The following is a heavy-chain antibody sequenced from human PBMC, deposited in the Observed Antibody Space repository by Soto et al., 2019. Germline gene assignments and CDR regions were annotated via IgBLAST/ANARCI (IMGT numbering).Heavy chain of an antibody. CDR2: IYWDGSQ. V-gene: IGHV2-5*02. CDR3: AHSTYYYDSSGSRTASYFDY. J-gene: IGHJ4*02. CDR1: GFSLTTSGVG. D-gene: IGHD3-22*01. Sequence: QITLKESGPTLVKPTQTLTLTCTFSGFSLTTSGVGVGWIRQPPGKALEWLALIYWDGSQHYSPSLKNRLTISKDTAKHQAVLRMTNLDPVDTATYYCAHSTYYYDSSGSRTASYFDYWGQGTLVTVSS.